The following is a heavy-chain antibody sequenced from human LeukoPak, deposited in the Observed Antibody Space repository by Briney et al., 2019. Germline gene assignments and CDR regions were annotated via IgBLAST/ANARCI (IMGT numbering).Heavy chain of an antibody. D-gene: IGHD5-24*01. Sequence: GGSLRLSCAASGFTFSSYGMSWVRQAPGKGLEWVSAISGSGGSTYYADSVKGRFTISRDNSKNTLYLQMNSLRAGDTAVYYCAKGRRDGSASFDYWGQGTLVTVSS. CDR1: GFTFSSYG. CDR2: ISGSGGST. CDR3: AKGRRDGSASFDY. V-gene: IGHV3-23*01. J-gene: IGHJ4*02.